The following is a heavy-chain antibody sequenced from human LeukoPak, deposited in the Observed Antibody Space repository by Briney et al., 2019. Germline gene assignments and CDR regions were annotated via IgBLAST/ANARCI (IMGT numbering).Heavy chain of an antibody. CDR1: GGSISSYY. J-gene: IGHJ6*02. CDR3: ARTPYSNHEGGNFDYYYYGLDV. Sequence: SETLSLTCTVSGGSISSYYWSWIRQPPGKGLEWIGYIYYSGSTNYNPSLKSRVTISVDTSKNQFSLKLSSVTAADTAVYYCARTPYSNHEGGNFDYYYYGLDVWGQGTTVTVCS. V-gene: IGHV4-59*01. CDR2: IYYSGST. D-gene: IGHD4-11*01.